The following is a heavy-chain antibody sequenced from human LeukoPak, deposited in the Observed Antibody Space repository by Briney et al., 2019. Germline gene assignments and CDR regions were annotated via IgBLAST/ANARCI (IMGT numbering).Heavy chain of an antibody. D-gene: IGHD6-19*01. J-gene: IGHJ3*02. CDR2: IYYSGST. CDR1: GGSISSSSYY. V-gene: IGHV4-39*07. Sequence: SETLSLTCTVSGGSISSSSYYWGWIRQPPGKGLEWIGSIYYSGSTNYNPSLKSRVTISADTSKNQFFLRLTSVTAADTAVYYCARPYGSGWYAAFHIWGQGTMVTVSS. CDR3: ARPYGSGWYAAFHI.